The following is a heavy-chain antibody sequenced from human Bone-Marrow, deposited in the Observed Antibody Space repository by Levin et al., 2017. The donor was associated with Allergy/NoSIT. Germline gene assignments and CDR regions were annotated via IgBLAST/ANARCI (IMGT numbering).Heavy chain of an antibody. CDR2: IRVDNNYT. J-gene: IGHJ4*02. Sequence: ASVKVPCKASGYPFINYGFSWMRQAPGQGLEWMGWIRVDNNYTNSAQKFQDRLTMTTDTSTSTANMELRSLRSDDTAVYYCVRDFDWIPDHWGQGTRVTVSS. V-gene: IGHV1-18*01. CDR1: GYPFINYG. D-gene: IGHD3-9*01. CDR3: VRDFDWIPDH.